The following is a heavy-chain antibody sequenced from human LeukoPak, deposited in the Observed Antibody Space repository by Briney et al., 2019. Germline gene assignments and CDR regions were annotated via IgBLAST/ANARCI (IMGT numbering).Heavy chain of an antibody. CDR1: GFTVSSNY. J-gene: IGHJ3*02. Sequence: PGGSLRLSCAASGFTVSSNYMSWVRQAPGKGLEWVSVSYSGGSSYYADSVKGRFTISRDNSKNTLYLQMNSLRAEDTAVYYCAKDLSYYDSSGFGAFDIWGQGTMVTVSS. V-gene: IGHV3-53*01. CDR2: SYSGGSS. D-gene: IGHD3-22*01. CDR3: AKDLSYYDSSGFGAFDI.